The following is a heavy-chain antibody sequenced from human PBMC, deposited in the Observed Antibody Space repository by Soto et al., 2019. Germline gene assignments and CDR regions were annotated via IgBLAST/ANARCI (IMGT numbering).Heavy chain of an antibody. CDR2: IIPILGIA. V-gene: IGHV1-69*02. J-gene: IGHJ4*02. D-gene: IGHD4-17*01. CDR1: GGTFSSYT. CDR3: ARHRRDYGDDY. Sequence: SVKVSCKASGGTFSSYTSSWVRQAPGQGQEWMGRIIPILGIANYAQKFQGRVTITADKSTSTAYMELSSLRSEDTAVYYCARHRRDYGDDYWGQGTLLTVSS.